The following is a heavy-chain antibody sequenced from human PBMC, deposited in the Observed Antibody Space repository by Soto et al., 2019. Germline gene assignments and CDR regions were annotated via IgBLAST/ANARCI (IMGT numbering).Heavy chain of an antibody. D-gene: IGHD2-21*01. J-gene: IGHJ5*02. V-gene: IGHV3-48*03. CDR1: GFTFRNFE. Sequence: GGSLRLSCAVSGFTFRNFEMNWVRQVPGKGMEWLAYISSSGSKTYYAESVNGRFTISRDNTEDSLFLQMNSLRVEDSGIYFCARDSIAAPNWFDPWGQGTRVTVSS. CDR2: ISSSGSKT. CDR3: ARDSIAAPNWFDP.